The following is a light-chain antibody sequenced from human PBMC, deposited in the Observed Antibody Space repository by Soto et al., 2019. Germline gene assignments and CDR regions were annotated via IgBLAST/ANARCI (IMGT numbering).Light chain of an antibody. J-gene: IGKJ3*01. CDR2: GAS. V-gene: IGKV3-20*01. CDR1: QSVSSSY. CDR3: QHYGTSAL. Sequence: EIMLTQSPGTLSLFPGERATLSCRASQSVSSSYLAWYQQKPGQAPRLLIYGASNRATGIPDRFSVSASGTDFTLTISRLEPEDFAVYYCQHYGTSALFGPGTKVDIK.